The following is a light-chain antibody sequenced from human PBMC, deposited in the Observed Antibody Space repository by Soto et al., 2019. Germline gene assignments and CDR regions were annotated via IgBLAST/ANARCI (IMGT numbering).Light chain of an antibody. CDR3: QQYNNWPPWT. CDR2: GAS. Sequence: EIVMTQSPATLSVSPGERATLSCRASQSVSINLAWYQQKPGQAPRLLIYGASNRATGIPVRFSGSGSVTEFTLTISSLQSEDFAGYYCQQYNNWPPWTFGQGTKVEIK. CDR1: QSVSIN. V-gene: IGKV3-15*01. J-gene: IGKJ1*01.